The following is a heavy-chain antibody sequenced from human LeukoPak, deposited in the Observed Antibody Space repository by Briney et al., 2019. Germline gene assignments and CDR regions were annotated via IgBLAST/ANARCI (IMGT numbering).Heavy chain of an antibody. Sequence: PGGSLRLSCAASGFTFSSYAMAWVRQAPGKGLEWVSYISSSSSTIYYADSVKGRFTISRDNAKNSLYLQMNSLRAEDTAVYYCALNSQSRDYDFWSGVLGWGAFDIWGQGTMVTVSS. V-gene: IGHV3-48*01. J-gene: IGHJ3*02. CDR1: GFTFSSYA. CDR3: ALNSQSRDYDFWSGVLGWGAFDI. D-gene: IGHD3-3*01. CDR2: ISSSSSTI.